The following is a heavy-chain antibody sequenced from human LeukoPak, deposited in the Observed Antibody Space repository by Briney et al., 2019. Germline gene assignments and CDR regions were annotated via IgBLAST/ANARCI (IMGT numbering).Heavy chain of an antibody. CDR1: GFTFSSYE. CDR3: ARVLGGSYGGDY. V-gene: IGHV3-21*01. D-gene: IGHD1-26*01. CDR2: ISSSSSYI. J-gene: IGHJ4*02. Sequence: GGSLRLSCAASGFTFSSYEMNWVRQAPGKGLEWVSSISSSSSYIYYADSVKGRFTISRDNAKNSLYLQMNSLRAEDTAVYYCARVLGGSYGGDYWGQGTLVTVSS.